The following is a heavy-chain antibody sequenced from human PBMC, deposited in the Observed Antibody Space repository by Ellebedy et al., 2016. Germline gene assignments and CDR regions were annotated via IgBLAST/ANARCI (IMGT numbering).Heavy chain of an antibody. CDR2: ISSSSSTI. D-gene: IGHD1-26*01. J-gene: IGHJ6*03. CDR3: ASTTIVGATSFNYYMDV. Sequence: GESLKISCAASGFTFSSYSMNWVRQAPGKGLEWVSYISSSSSTIYYADSVKGRFTISRDNAKNSLYLQMNSLRDEDTAVYYCASTTIVGATSFNYYMDVWGKGTTVTVSS. CDR1: GFTFSSYS. V-gene: IGHV3-48*02.